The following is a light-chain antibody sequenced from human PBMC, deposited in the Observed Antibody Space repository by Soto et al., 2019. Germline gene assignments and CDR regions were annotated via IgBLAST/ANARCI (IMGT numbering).Light chain of an antibody. CDR3: QQYNNWPRT. V-gene: IGKV3D-15*01. J-gene: IGKJ1*01. CDR1: QNFGSTY. Sequence: EVVLTQSPDTLSLSPGERATLSSSASQNFGSTYLAWYQQKRGQAPRFLIYGASSRATGIPDRFSGSGSGTEFTLTISSLQSEDFAVYYCQQYNNWPRTFGQGTKVDIK. CDR2: GAS.